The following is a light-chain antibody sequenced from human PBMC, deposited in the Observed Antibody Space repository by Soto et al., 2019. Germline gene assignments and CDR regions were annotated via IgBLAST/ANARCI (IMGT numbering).Light chain of an antibody. CDR3: QQYNNWPWT. J-gene: IGKJ1*01. V-gene: IGKV1-5*03. CDR1: QSISSW. CDR2: KAS. Sequence: DIQMTQSPSILSVSVGDRVTITCRASQSISSWLAWYQQKPGKAPKLLIYKASSLESGVPSRFSGSGSGTDFTLTISSLQSEDFAVYYCQQYNNWPWTFGQGTKVDI.